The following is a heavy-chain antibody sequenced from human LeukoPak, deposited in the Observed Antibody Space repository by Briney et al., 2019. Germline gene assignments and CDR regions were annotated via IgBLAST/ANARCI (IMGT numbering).Heavy chain of an antibody. CDR1: GFTFSRYS. CDR3: ARRGGYGDSYWYFDL. Sequence: AGGSLGLSCSASGFTFSRYSMNWVRQAPGKGPEWVSYISSSSRTKYYADSVKGRFTISRDNAKNSLYLQMSSLRAEDTAVYYCARRGGYGDSYWYFDLWGRGTLVTVSS. D-gene: IGHD4-17*01. CDR2: ISSSSRTK. V-gene: IGHV3-48*01. J-gene: IGHJ2*01.